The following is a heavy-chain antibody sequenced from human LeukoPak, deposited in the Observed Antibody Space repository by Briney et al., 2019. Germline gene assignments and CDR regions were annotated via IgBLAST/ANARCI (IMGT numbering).Heavy chain of an antibody. Sequence: GGSLRLSCAASGFTFSSYALHWVRQAPGKGLEWVAVIAYDGSNKYYAESVKGRFTISRDNSENTLYLQMNSLRSEDTAVYYCARDRQATMVRGVIIRYGMDVWGQGTTVTVS. CDR2: IAYDGSNK. CDR1: GFTFSSYA. CDR3: ARDRQATMVRGVIIRYGMDV. J-gene: IGHJ6*02. V-gene: IGHV3-30*03. D-gene: IGHD3-10*01.